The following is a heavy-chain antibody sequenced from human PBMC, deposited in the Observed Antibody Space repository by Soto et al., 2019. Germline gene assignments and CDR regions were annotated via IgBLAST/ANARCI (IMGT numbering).Heavy chain of an antibody. Sequence: SETLSLTCTVSGNSVTSVSDYWSWIRQPPGKGLEWIGYIYYSGSADYNPSLGSRVTISIDTSKNQFSLKLTSVTAADTAVYYCARGVGFGYYYYHMDLWGQGTTVTVSS. CDR3: ARGVGFGYYYYHMDL. CDR1: GNSVTSVSDY. CDR2: IYYSGSA. J-gene: IGHJ6*02. D-gene: IGHD3-10*01. V-gene: IGHV4-61*01.